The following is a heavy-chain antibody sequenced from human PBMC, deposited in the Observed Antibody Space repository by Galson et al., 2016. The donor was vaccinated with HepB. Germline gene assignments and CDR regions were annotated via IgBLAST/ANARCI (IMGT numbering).Heavy chain of an antibody. CDR3: ANAEGWEVTEYYFDY. J-gene: IGHJ4*02. CDR2: IHNDAATT. D-gene: IGHD1-26*01. CDR1: GFAFSNYA. V-gene: IGHV3-23*01. Sequence: SLRLSCAGSGFAFSNYAMSWVRPAPGKGLEWVSLIHNDAATTGYADFVQGRFTISRDKSKNTVYLQMNSMSAEDTAIYYCANAEGWEVTEYYFDYWGQGTLVTVSS.